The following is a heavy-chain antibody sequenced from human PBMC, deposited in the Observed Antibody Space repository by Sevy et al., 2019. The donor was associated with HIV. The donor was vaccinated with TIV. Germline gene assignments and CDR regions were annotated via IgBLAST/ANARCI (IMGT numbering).Heavy chain of an antibody. CDR2: ISYDGSNK. CDR3: ARDRGVSDIVVVDTTTNYYYYGMDV. J-gene: IGHJ6*02. D-gene: IGHD2-2*01. Sequence: GGSLRLSCAASGFTFSSYAMHWVRQAPGKGLEWVAVISYDGSNKYYADSVKGRFTISRDNSKNTLYLQMNSLRAEDTAVYYCARDRGVSDIVVVDTTTNYYYYGMDVWAQGTTVTVSS. V-gene: IGHV3-30*04. CDR1: GFTFSSYA.